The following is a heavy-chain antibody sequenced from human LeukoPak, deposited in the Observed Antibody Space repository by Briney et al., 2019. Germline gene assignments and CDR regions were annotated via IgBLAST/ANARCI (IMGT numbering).Heavy chain of an antibody. J-gene: IGHJ4*02. V-gene: IGHV1-3*01. CDR1: GYTFTSYA. D-gene: IGHD4-17*01. CDR3: ARDPYDYGDYAFDY. CDR2: INAGNGNT. Sequence: ASVKVFCKASGYTFTSYAMHWVRQAPGQRLEWMGWINAGNGNTKYSQRFQGRVTITRDTSASTAYMELSSLRSEDTAVYYCARDPYDYGDYAFDYWGQGTLVTVSS.